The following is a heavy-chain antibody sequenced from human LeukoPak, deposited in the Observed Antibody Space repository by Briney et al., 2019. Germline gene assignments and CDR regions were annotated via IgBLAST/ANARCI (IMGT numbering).Heavy chain of an antibody. J-gene: IGHJ1*01. CDR1: GYYVTDGNY. Sequence: PSETLSLTCTVSGYYVTDGNYWGWLRQPPGKGLEWIGHIYHFGDTFYNPSLNTRVTLSVDTSQNQISLTLTCLTVADTATYYCARIDKTERLVLGVEEWGQGTLVTVSS. CDR2: IYHFGDT. V-gene: IGHV4-38-2*02. D-gene: IGHD6-13*01. CDR3: ARIDKTERLVLGVEE.